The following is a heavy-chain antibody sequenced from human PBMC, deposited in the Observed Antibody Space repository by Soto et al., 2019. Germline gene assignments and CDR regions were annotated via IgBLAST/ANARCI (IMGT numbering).Heavy chain of an antibody. D-gene: IGHD5-12*01. V-gene: IGHV3-11*05. Sequence: QVQLVESGGGLVKPGGSLRLSCAASGFTFSDYYMSWIRQAPGKGLEWVSYLSSSSSYTNYADSVKGRFTISRDNAKNSLYLQMNSLRAEDTAVYYCARDHHRYSGYDYVDYCGQGTLVTVSS. J-gene: IGHJ4*02. CDR1: GFTFSDYY. CDR2: LSSSSSYT. CDR3: ARDHHRYSGYDYVDY.